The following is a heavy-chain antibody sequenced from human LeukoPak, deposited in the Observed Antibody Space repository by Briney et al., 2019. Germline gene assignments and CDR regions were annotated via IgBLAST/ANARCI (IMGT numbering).Heavy chain of an antibody. Sequence: ASAKVSCKASGYTFTGYYMHWVRQAPGQGLEWMGRINPNSGGTNYAQKFQGRVTMTRDTSISTAYMELSRLRSDDTAVYYCARGLSSGGEGGYFDYWGQGTLVTVSS. J-gene: IGHJ4*02. CDR2: INPNSGGT. V-gene: IGHV1-2*06. CDR1: GYTFTGYY. CDR3: ARGLSSGGEGGYFDY. D-gene: IGHD6-19*01.